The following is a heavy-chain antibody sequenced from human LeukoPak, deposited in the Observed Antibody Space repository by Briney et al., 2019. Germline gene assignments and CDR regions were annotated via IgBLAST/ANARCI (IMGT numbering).Heavy chain of an antibody. J-gene: IGHJ6*03. CDR3: ARVYRWYYYMDV. Sequence: GGSLRLSCAASGFTFTTYWMSWVRQLPGKGLEWVANINQDGTEKYYVDSVKGRFTISRDNAKNSLYLQMNSLRAEDTAVYYCARVYRWYYYMDVWGKGTTVTVSS. D-gene: IGHD2/OR15-2a*01. V-gene: IGHV3-7*01. CDR1: GFTFTTYW. CDR2: INQDGTEK.